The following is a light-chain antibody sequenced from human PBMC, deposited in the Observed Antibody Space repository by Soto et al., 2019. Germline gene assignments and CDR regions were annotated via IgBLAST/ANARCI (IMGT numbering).Light chain of an antibody. J-gene: IGLJ3*02. V-gene: IGLV2-8*01. Sequence: QSALTQPPSASGSPGQSVTISCTGTSSDVGGYNYVSWYQQYPGKAPKLMIYEVSERPSGVPDRFSGSKSGNTASLTVSGLQAEYEADYYCSSFAGSNNGVFGGGTKLTVL. CDR2: EVS. CDR1: SSDVGGYNY. CDR3: SSFAGSNNGV.